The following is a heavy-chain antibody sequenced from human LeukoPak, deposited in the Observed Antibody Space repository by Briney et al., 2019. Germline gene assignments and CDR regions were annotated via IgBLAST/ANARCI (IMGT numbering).Heavy chain of an antibody. CDR2: ISGVTTYI. CDR3: ARRGTDASFSFFDV. V-gene: IGHV3-21*01. CDR1: GFTFSSYT. Sequence: GGSLRLSCAASGFTFSSYTMHRVRQIPGERPEWVSSISGVTTYIYYADSIKGRFTISRDNTNTSLFLQINSLRAEHTATYFCARRGTDASFSFFDVWGQGTMVTLSA. D-gene: IGHD1-1*01. J-gene: IGHJ3*01.